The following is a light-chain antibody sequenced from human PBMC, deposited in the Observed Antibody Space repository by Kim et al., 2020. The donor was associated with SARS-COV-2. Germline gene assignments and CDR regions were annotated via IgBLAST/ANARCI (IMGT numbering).Light chain of an antibody. CDR1: RSDVRAYNF. J-gene: IGLJ3*02. CDR2: DVS. V-gene: IGLV2-14*03. Sequence: SITISCTGNRSDVRAYNFVSWYQQQPGQAPKLMIYDVSNRPSGVSNRFSGSKSGNTASLTISGLQAEDEANYFCTSYTSSTTLEWVFGGGTKLTVL. CDR3: TSYTSSTTLEWV.